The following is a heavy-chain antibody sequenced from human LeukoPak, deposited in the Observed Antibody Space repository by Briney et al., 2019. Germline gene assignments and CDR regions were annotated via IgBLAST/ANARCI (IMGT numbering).Heavy chain of an antibody. Sequence: QPGRSLRLSCAASGFTFSSYAMHWVRQAPGKGLEWVALTSYDGSDKDYADSVKGRFTISRENAKNSLYLQMNSLRDGDTAVYYCAREAPGSGWTYTDYWGQGALVTVSS. V-gene: IGHV3-30*03. CDR3: AREAPGSGWTYTDY. J-gene: IGHJ4*02. D-gene: IGHD6-19*01. CDR1: GFTFSSYA. CDR2: TSYDGSDK.